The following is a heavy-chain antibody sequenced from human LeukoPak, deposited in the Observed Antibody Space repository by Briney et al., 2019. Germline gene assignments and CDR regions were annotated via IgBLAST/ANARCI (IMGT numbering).Heavy chain of an antibody. V-gene: IGHV1-46*01. CDR2: INPSGGST. CDR3: ARGYYYMDV. J-gene: IGHJ6*03. Sequence: EASVKVSCKASGYTFTTYYVHWVRQAPGQGLEWMGIINPSGGSTTYAQKFRGRLTMTRDMSTSTVYMELSSLRSDDTAVYYCARGYYYMDVWGKGTTVTISS. CDR1: GYTFTTYY.